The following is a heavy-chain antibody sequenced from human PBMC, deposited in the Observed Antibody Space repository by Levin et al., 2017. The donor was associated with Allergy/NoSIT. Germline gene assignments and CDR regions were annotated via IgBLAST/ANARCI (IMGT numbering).Heavy chain of an antibody. CDR1: GFTFSSYA. CDR2: ISYDGSNK. J-gene: IGHJ6*02. Sequence: GGSLRLSCAASGFTFSSYAMHWVRQAPGKGLEWVAVISYDGSNKYYADSVKGRFTISRDNSKNTLYLQMNSLRAEDTAVYYCASGRSSGMDVWGQGTTVTVSS. V-gene: IGHV3-30-3*01. CDR3: ASGRSSGMDV.